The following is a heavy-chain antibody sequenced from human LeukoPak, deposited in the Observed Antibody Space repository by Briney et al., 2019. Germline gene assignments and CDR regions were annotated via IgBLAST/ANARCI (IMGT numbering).Heavy chain of an antibody. CDR3: ARRRDYVWGSYRYLGAFDI. D-gene: IGHD3-16*02. V-gene: IGHV5-51*01. Sequence: GESLKISCKGSGYSFTSYWIGWVRQMPGKGLEWMGIIYPGDSDTRYSPSFQGQVTTSADKSISTAYLQWSSLKASDTAMYYCARRRDYVWGSYRYLGAFDIWGQGTMVTVSS. CDR1: GYSFTSYW. J-gene: IGHJ3*02. CDR2: IYPGDSDT.